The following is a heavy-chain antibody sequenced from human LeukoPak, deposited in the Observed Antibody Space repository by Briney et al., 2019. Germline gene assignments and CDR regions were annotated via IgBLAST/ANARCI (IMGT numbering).Heavy chain of an antibody. V-gene: IGHV4-30-4*08. CDR2: IHYDGRA. CDR3: AREVITPGDSDGFDL. D-gene: IGHD2-2*01. Sequence: SETLSLTCTVSGGSISSANHFWSWVRQSPGEGLQWIGYIHYDGRAHYNPSLKSRVSMSLDMSKNQFSLSLSSVTAADTAIYYCAREVITPGDSDGFDLWGQGTMVSVSS. J-gene: IGHJ3*01. CDR1: GGSISSANHF.